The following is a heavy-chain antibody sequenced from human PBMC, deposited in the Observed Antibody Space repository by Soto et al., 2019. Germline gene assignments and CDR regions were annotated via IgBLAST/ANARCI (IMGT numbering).Heavy chain of an antibody. CDR2: MNPNSGNT. V-gene: IGHV1-8*01. CDR3: ARVGGDFWSGYEYYYYYMDV. D-gene: IGHD3-3*01. Sequence: ASVKVSCKASGYTFTSYDINWVRQATGQGLEWMGWMNPNSGNTGYAQKFQGRVTMTRNTSISTAYMELSSLRSEDTAVYYCARVGGDFWSGYEYYYYYMDVWGKGTTVTVSS. J-gene: IGHJ6*03. CDR1: GYTFTSYD.